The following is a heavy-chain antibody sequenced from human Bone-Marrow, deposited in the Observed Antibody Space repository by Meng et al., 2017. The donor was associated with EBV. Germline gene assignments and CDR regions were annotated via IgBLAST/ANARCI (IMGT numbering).Heavy chain of an antibody. CDR1: GGPFRSDA. Sequence: QVQLVQSGAEVKKPGSSVRVSCKTSGGPFRSDAISWVRQAPGQGLVWMGGLIPMTGVAHYAQKFQDRVSIIADESTSTHYLELSSLRSEDTAIYFCASESGRGFTPDYWGQGTLVTVSS. V-gene: IGHV1-69*01. D-gene: IGHD3-10*01. CDR3: ASESGRGFTPDY. J-gene: IGHJ4*02. CDR2: LIPMTGVA.